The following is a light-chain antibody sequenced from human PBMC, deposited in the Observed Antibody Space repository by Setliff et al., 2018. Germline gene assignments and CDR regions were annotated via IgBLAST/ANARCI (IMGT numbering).Light chain of an antibody. CDR1: SSDIGSTKY. V-gene: IGLV2-14*01. J-gene: IGLJ3*02. CDR2: EVS. CDR3: SSYTTSTFWV. Sequence: QSVLTQPASVSGSPGQSITISCTGTSSDIGSTKYVSWYQQHPAKAPKLMIYEVSNRPSGVSNRFSGSKSGNTASLTISGLQAEDEADYHCSSYTTSTFWVFGGGTKGTVL.